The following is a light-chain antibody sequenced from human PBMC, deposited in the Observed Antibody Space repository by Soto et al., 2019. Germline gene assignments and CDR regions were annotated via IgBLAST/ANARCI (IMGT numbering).Light chain of an antibody. CDR1: QSLLDSNGYNY. Sequence: DIVMTQSPLSLRVTPGEPASISCRSSQSLLDSNGYNYLDWYLQKSGQSPQLLIYLGSNRASGVPDRFIGSGSGTDFTLKISRVEAEDVGVYYCMQALQSPPTFGQGTKVEIK. CDR2: LGS. J-gene: IGKJ1*01. V-gene: IGKV2-28*01. CDR3: MQALQSPPT.